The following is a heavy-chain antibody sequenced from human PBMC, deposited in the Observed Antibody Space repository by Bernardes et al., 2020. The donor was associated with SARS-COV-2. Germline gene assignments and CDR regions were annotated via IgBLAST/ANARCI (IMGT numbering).Heavy chain of an antibody. V-gene: IGHV4-61*02. CDR1: GASIRSEDYY. Sequence: TLSLPFTVSGASIRSEDYYWSWIRPPAGKGLQWIGRISRSGSTKYNPSLKSRVSISVDTSKNQFALKLTSVTAADTAVYFCARDLQSWFDPWGQGTLITVSS. J-gene: IGHJ5*02. CDR3: ARDLQSWFDP. CDR2: ISRSGST.